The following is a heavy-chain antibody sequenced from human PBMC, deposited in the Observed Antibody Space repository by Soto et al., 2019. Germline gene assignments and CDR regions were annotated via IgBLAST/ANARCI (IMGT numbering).Heavy chain of an antibody. Sequence: GESLKVSCRTSGYKFTSYWIAWVRQMPGKGLEWMGIIFPSDSDTRYSPSFQGQVTISADRSTSTVFLQWASLKASDTAVYFCARKDKSGYFNWFDPWGQGTLVTVSS. CDR1: GYKFTSYW. CDR2: IFPSDSDT. J-gene: IGHJ5*02. D-gene: IGHD3-22*01. V-gene: IGHV5-51*01. CDR3: ARKDKSGYFNWFDP.